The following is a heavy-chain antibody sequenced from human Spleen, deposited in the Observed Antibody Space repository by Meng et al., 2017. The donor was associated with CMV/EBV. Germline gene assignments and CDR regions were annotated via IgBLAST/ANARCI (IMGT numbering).Heavy chain of an antibody. V-gene: IGHV3-9*01. CDR3: AKRALERRLEY. CDR2: ISWNSVRK. D-gene: IGHD1-1*01. J-gene: IGHJ4*02. CDR1: GFNFDDYG. Sequence: SLKISCAASGFNFDDYGMHWVRQVPGKGLEWVSGISWNSVRKGYADSVKGRFTISRDNAKNTLFLQMNSLRPDDTAVYYCAKRALERRLEYWGQGTLVTVSS.